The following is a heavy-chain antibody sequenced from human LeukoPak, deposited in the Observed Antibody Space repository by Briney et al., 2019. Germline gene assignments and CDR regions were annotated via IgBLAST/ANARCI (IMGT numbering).Heavy chain of an antibody. CDR1: GFTFSSYA. D-gene: IGHD3-10*01. CDR2: ISGSGGST. CDR3: AKDPMVRVREPLFDY. V-gene: IGHV3-23*01. Sequence: GGSLRLSCAASGFTFSSYAMSWVRQAPGKGLEWVSAISGSGGSTYYADSAKGRFTISRDNSKNTLCLQMNSLRAEDTAVYYCAKDPMVRVREPLFDYWGQGTLVTVSS. J-gene: IGHJ4*02.